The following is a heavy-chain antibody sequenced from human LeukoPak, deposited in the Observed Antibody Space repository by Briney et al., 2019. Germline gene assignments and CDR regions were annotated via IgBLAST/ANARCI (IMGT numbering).Heavy chain of an antibody. V-gene: IGHV5-51*01. CDR1: GYSFSTYW. D-gene: IGHD1-20*01. CDR2: IYPGDSDT. CDR3: ARGGQNNWVYFDY. Sequence: GESLKISCKGSGYSFSTYWIGWVRQMPGKGLEWMGIIYPGDSDTRYSPSFQGQVTISADRSISTAYLQWSSLRASDTAMYYCARGGQNNWVYFDYWGQGTLVTVSS. J-gene: IGHJ4*02.